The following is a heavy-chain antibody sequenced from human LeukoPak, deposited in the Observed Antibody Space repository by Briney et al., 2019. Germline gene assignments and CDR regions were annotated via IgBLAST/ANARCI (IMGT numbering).Heavy chain of an antibody. Sequence: SETLSLTCTVSGGSSSSYYWSWIRQPAGKGLEWIGRIYTSGSTNYNPSLKSRVTMSVDTSKNQFSLKLSSVTAADTAVYYCARDYCSGGSCYLPPDAFDIWGQGTMVTVSS. CDR1: GGSSSSYY. J-gene: IGHJ3*02. V-gene: IGHV4-4*07. D-gene: IGHD2-15*01. CDR3: ARDYCSGGSCYLPPDAFDI. CDR2: IYTSGST.